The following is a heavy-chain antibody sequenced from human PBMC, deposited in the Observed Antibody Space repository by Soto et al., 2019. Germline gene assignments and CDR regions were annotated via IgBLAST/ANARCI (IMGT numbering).Heavy chain of an antibody. D-gene: IGHD3-3*01. J-gene: IGHJ4*02. CDR3: ARRGYYDIWSGSDTAYDY. Sequence: QVKLVQSGAEVKKPEASVKVSCNASGYTFTSYAMHWVRQAPGLRLEWMGWINAGNGNTKYSQKFQGRVTITRDTSASTAYMELSSLRSEDTAVYYCARRGYYDIWSGSDTAYDYWGQGTLVTVSS. CDR2: INAGNGNT. V-gene: IGHV1-3*01. CDR1: GYTFTSYA.